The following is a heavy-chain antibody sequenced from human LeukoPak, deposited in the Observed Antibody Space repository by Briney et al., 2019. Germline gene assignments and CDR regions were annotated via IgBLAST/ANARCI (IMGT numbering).Heavy chain of an antibody. Sequence: GGTLRLSCAASGFTFSSYGMSWVRQAPGKGLEWVSAISGSGGSTYYADSVKGRFTISRDDSKNTLYLQMNSLRAEDTAVYYCAKEFVAVAGEGGWGQGTLVTVSS. CDR2: ISGSGGST. J-gene: IGHJ4*02. V-gene: IGHV3-23*01. CDR1: GFTFSSYG. CDR3: AKEFVAVAGEGG. D-gene: IGHD6-19*01.